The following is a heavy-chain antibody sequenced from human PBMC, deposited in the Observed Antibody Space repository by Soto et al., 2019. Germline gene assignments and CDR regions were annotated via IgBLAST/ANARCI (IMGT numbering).Heavy chain of an antibody. J-gene: IGHJ4*02. CDR2: IYYNGNP. Sequence: PSETLSPTCTVSGDSISNYYWTWLRQPPRKGLEWIGYIYYNGNPKYNPSLERRVTFSADTSKNQFYLRLSSVIAADTAVYYCARVTSSTWYFDYWGPGTLVT. CDR1: GDSISNYY. V-gene: IGHV4-59*01. CDR3: ARVTSSTWYFDY. D-gene: IGHD6-13*01.